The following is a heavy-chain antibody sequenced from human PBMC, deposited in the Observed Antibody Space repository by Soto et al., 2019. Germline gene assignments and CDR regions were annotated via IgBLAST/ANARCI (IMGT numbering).Heavy chain of an antibody. V-gene: IGHV4-31*03. CDR2: IYYSGST. J-gene: IGHJ4*02. D-gene: IGHD3-16*02. CDR1: GGSITTGGYY. Sequence: QVQLQESGPGLVKPSQTLSLTCTVSGGSITTGGYYWSWIRQNPGKGLEWIGYIYYSGSTSYNPSLESRVTISVDTSNNQFSLRLSSVTAADTAVYYCARENTYVWGSYRTFDFWGQGTLVTVSS. CDR3: ARENTYVWGSYRTFDF.